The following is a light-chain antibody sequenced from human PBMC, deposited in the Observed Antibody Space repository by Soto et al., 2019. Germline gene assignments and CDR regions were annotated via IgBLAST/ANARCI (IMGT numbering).Light chain of an antibody. CDR2: VAS. J-gene: IGKJ5*01. Sequence: EIVLTQSPGTLSLSPGERATLSCRASQSVSNNYLAWYQQKPGQAPRLLIYVASRRATGIPDRFSGSGSGTDFTLTISRLEPEDFAVYYCQQYGSSPRITFGQGTRLAIK. CDR3: QQYGSSPRIT. V-gene: IGKV3-20*01. CDR1: QSVSNNY.